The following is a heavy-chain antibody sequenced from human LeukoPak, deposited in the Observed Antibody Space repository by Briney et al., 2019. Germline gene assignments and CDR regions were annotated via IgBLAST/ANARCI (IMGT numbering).Heavy chain of an antibody. V-gene: IGHV3-64D*06. CDR1: GFTFSSHA. J-gene: IGHJ4*02. CDR3: VKAVLGQWLASDY. D-gene: IGHD6-19*01. CDR2: ISSNGGTT. Sequence: PGGSLRLSCSASGFTFSSHAMHWVRQAPGKGLEYVSAISSNGGTTYYADSVKGKFTISRDNSKSTLYLRMSSLRAEDTAVYYCVKAVLGQWLASDYWGQGTLVTVSS.